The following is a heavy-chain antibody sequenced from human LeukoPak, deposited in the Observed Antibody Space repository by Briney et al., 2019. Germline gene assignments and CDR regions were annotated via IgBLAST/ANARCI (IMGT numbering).Heavy chain of an antibody. Sequence: ASVKVSCKASGYTFTGYYMHWVRQAPGQGLEWMGWISAYNGNTNYAQKLQGRVTMTTDTSTSTAYMELRSLRSDDTAVYYCARDLRKNYYDSSGYFFDYWGQGTLVTVSS. V-gene: IGHV1-18*04. CDR2: ISAYNGNT. J-gene: IGHJ4*02. D-gene: IGHD3-22*01. CDR1: GYTFTGYY. CDR3: ARDLRKNYYDSSGYFFDY.